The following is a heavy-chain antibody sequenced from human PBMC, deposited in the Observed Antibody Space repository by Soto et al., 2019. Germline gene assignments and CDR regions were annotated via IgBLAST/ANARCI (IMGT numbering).Heavy chain of an antibody. V-gene: IGHV3-48*03. CDR3: ARGGVV. D-gene: IGHD2-8*01. CDR1: GFNFSNFD. J-gene: IGHJ4*02. CDR2: ISERGITT. Sequence: PVGSVRLSCVASGFNFSNFDMNWVRQAPGRGLEWISLISERGITTTYADSVRSRFTVSRDNAQSSLYLQMDRLTVEDTGVYYCARGGVVWGRGVLVTVSS.